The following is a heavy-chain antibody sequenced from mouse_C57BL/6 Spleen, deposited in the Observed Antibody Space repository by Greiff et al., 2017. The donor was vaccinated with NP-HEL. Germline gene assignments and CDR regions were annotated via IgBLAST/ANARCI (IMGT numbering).Heavy chain of an antibody. CDR1: GYTFTSYW. V-gene: IGHV1-55*01. CDR3: ARFLYYGSSFDY. CDR2: IYPGSGST. D-gene: IGHD1-1*01. J-gene: IGHJ2*01. Sequence: VQLQQPGAELVKPGASVKMSCKASGYTFTSYWITWVKQRPGQGLEWIGDIYPGSGSTNYNEKYKSKATLTVETSSSTAYMQLSSLTSEDSAVYYCARFLYYGSSFDYWGQGTTLTVSS.